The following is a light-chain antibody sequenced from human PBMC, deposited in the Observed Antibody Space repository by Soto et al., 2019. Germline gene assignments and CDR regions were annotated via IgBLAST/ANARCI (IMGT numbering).Light chain of an antibody. V-gene: IGLV1-51*01. CDR2: DDN. CDR3: GSWDSSLSAYV. J-gene: IGLJ1*01. CDR1: SSNIGGNS. Sequence: QSVLTQPPSVSAAPGQKVTISCSGSSSNIGGNSVSWYQQLPGTAPKLLIHDDNKRPSGIPDRFSGSTSGTSATLGITGFQTGDEADYYCGSWDSSLSAYVFGTGTKVTVL.